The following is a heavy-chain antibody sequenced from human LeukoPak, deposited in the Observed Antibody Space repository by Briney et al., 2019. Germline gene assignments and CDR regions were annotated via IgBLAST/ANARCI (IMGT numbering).Heavy chain of an antibody. CDR3: ARATGGYGSGSYFGGYYFDY. CDR1: GGSISSSSYC. J-gene: IGHJ4*02. Sequence: SETLSLTCTVSGGSISSSSYCWGWIRQPPGKGLEWIGEINHSGSTNYNPSLKSRVTISVDTSKNQFSLKLSSVTAADTAVYYCARATGGYGSGSYFGGYYFDYWGQGTLVTVSS. V-gene: IGHV4-39*07. D-gene: IGHD3-10*01. CDR2: INHSGST.